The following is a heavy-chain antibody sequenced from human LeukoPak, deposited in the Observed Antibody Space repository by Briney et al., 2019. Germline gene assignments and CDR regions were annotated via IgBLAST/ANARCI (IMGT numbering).Heavy chain of an antibody. CDR1: GYTFTGYY. J-gene: IGHJ4*02. Sequence: ASVKVSCKASGYTFTGYYMHWLRQAPGQGLEWMGRINPNSGGTNYAQKFQGRVTMTRDTSISTAYMELSRLRSDDTALYYCAREVGGYKPTYYFDYWGQGTLVTVSS. V-gene: IGHV1-2*06. CDR3: AREVGGYKPTYYFDY. D-gene: IGHD5-24*01. CDR2: INPNSGGT.